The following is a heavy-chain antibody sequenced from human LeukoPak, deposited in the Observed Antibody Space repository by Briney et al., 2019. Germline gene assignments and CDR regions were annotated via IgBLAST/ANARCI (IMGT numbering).Heavy chain of an antibody. V-gene: IGHV1-3*03. CDR2: INAGNGNT. J-gene: IGHJ6*03. CDR3: ARENTGGYSYYMDV. D-gene: IGHD5-18*01. CDR1: GYTFTSYA. Sequence: ASVKVSCKASGYTFTSYAMHWVRQAPGQRVEWMGWINAGNGNTKYSQEFQGRVTITRDTSASTAYMELSSLRSEDVAVYYCARENTGGYSYYMDVWGKGTTVTVSS.